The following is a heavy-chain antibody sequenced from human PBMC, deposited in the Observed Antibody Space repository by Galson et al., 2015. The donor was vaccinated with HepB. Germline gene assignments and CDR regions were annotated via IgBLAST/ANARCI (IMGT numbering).Heavy chain of an antibody. CDR3: ARAGYYDSSGHFDY. D-gene: IGHD3-22*01. J-gene: IGHJ4*02. V-gene: IGHV3-48*01. CDR2: ISSSGTTR. Sequence: SLRLSCAASGFTFSSYSMNWVRQAPGKGLEWVSYISSSGTTRYYADSVKGRFTISRDNAKNSLYLQMNSLRVEDTAVYYCARAGYYDSSGHFDYWGQGTLVTVSS. CDR1: GFTFSSYS.